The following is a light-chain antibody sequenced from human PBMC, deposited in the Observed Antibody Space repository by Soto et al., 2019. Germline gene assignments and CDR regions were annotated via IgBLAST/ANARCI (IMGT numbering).Light chain of an antibody. J-gene: IGLJ3*02. V-gene: IGLV2-8*01. CDR1: SSDVGGYNY. CDR3: KSYAGDSWV. Sequence: QSALTQPPSASGSPGQSVTISCTGTSSDVGGYNYVSWYQHHPGKAPKLMIYEVAKRPSGVPDRFSGSKSGNTASLTVSGLQAEDEADYYCKSYAGDSWVFGGGTKLTVL. CDR2: EVA.